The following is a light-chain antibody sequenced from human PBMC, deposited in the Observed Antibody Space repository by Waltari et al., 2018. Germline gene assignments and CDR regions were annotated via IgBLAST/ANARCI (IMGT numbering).Light chain of an antibody. V-gene: IGKV1-12*01. CDR1: QNISSW. CDR2: ATS. Sequence: DIQMTQSPSSVSASVGDRVTFTCRASQNISSWLAWYQQKPGKAPYLLIYATSSLQSGVPSRFNGSGSGTDFTLTISSLQPEDFATYYCQQANSFPLTFGGGTKVEIK. J-gene: IGKJ4*01. CDR3: QQANSFPLT.